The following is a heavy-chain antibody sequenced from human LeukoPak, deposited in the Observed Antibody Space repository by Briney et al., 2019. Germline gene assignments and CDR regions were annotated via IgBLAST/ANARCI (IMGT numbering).Heavy chain of an antibody. D-gene: IGHD4-17*01. J-gene: IGHJ4*02. V-gene: IGHV3-48*03. CDR2: ISGSGGTI. Sequence: GGSLRLSCAASGITFSTYEMNWVRQAPGKGLEWGLYISGSGGTIYYADSVRGRFTISSDNAKNSLYLQMNSLRAEDTAVYYCARDMAATVTTPLDYWGQGTLVTVSS. CDR1: GITFSTYE. CDR3: ARDMAATVTTPLDY.